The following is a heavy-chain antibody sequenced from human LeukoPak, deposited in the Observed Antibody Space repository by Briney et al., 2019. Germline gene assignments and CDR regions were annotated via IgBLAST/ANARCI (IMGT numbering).Heavy chain of an antibody. CDR1: GFIFSSYA. CDR2: ISGSGGST. D-gene: IGHD6-6*01. V-gene: IGHV3-23*01. Sequence: GGSLRLSCAASGFIFSSYAMSWLRRAPGKGLEWVSAISGSGGSTYYADSVEGRFTISGDNSKNTLYLQMNSLRAEDTAVYYCAKDTESRSIAASFDLWGRGTLVTVSS. CDR3: AKDTESRSIAASFDL. J-gene: IGHJ2*01.